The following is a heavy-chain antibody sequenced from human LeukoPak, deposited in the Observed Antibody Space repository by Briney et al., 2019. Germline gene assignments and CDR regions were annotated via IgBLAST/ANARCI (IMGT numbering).Heavy chain of an antibody. Sequence: GGSLRLSCAASGVSFSGYAMSWVRQAPGKGLDWVSGVSDSGVNTYYADSVKGRFTISRDNSKYTLFLQMNSLRAEDTAVYYCARVGYYYDSSGQQDAFDIWGQGTMVTVSS. J-gene: IGHJ3*02. CDR2: VSDSGVNT. CDR1: GVSFSGYA. CDR3: ARVGYYYDSSGQQDAFDI. V-gene: IGHV3-23*01. D-gene: IGHD3-22*01.